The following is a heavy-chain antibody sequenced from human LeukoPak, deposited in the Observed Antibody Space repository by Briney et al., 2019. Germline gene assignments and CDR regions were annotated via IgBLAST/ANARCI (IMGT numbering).Heavy chain of an antibody. CDR1: GYTFTTYD. J-gene: IGHJ4*02. CDR2: ISAYNGNT. CDR3: AREYSSGWYRDY. V-gene: IGHV1-18*01. Sequence: ASVKVSCKASGYTFTTYDINWVRQAPGQGLEWMGWISAYNGNTNYAQKLQGRVTMTTDTSTSTAYMELRSLRSDDTAVYYCAREYSSGWYRDYWGQGTLVTVSS. D-gene: IGHD6-19*01.